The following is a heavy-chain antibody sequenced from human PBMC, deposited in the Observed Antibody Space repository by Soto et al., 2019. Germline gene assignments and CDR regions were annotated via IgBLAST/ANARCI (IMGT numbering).Heavy chain of an antibody. CDR2: INSDGSTT. V-gene: IGHV3-74*01. CDR1: GFTFSSYW. CDR3: TTENY. Sequence: GGSLRLSCAASGFTFSSYWMHWVRQAPGRGLVWVSHINSDGSTTTYADSVEGRFTISRDNAKNTLYLQMNSLRAEDTAVYYCTTENYWSQGTLVTVSS. J-gene: IGHJ4*02.